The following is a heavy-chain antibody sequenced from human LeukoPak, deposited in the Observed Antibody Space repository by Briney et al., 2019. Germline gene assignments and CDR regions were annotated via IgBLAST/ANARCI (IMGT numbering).Heavy chain of an antibody. CDR3: ASGGSYQYFDY. CDR1: GGSISSYY. J-gene: IGHJ4*02. CDR2: IYDSGST. Sequence: PSETLSLTCTVSGGSISSYYWTWIRQPPGKGLECIGYIYDSGSTNYNPSLKSRVTISVDTSKNQFSLTMSSVTAADTAVYYCASGGSYQYFDYWGQGTLVTVSS. V-gene: IGHV4-59*01. D-gene: IGHD1-26*01.